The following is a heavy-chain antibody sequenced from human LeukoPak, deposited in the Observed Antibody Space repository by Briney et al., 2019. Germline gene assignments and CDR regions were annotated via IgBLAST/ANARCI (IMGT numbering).Heavy chain of an antibody. CDR3: ARDLRESGYDYVLVGY. J-gene: IGHJ4*02. Sequence: PGGSLRLSCAASGFTFSSYSMNWVRQAPGKGLEWVSSISSSSSYIYYADSVKGRFNISRDNAKNSLYLQMNSLRAEDTAVYYCARDLRESGYDYVLVGYWGQGTLVTVSS. CDR2: ISSSSSYI. CDR1: GFTFSSYS. V-gene: IGHV3-21*01. D-gene: IGHD5-12*01.